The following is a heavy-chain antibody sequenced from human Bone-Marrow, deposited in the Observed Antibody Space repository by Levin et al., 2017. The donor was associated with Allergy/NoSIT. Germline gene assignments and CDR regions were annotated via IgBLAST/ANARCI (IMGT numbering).Heavy chain of an antibody. Sequence: SETLSLTCTVSGGSISSYYWSWIRQPPGKGLEWIGYIYYSGSTNYNPSLKSRVTISVDTSKNQFSLKLSSVTAADTAVYYCARGRGYNPTRYFDYWGQGTLVTVSS. CDR3: ARGRGYNPTRYFDY. D-gene: IGHD5-24*01. CDR2: IYYSGST. V-gene: IGHV4-59*08. J-gene: IGHJ4*02. CDR1: GGSISSYY.